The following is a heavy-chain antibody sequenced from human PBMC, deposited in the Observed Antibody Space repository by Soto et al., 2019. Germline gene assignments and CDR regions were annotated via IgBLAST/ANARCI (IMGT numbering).Heavy chain of an antibody. CDR3: ARSYRRYCSGGSCYSYYYYYMDV. CDR1: GGSISSYY. J-gene: IGHJ6*03. V-gene: IGHV4-59*01. CDR2: IYYSGST. Sequence: QVQLQESGPGLVKPSETLSLTCTVSGGSISSYYWSWIRQPPGKGLEWIGYIYYSGSTNYNPSLKSRVSISVDTSQNQFFLKLSSVTAADTAVYYCARSYRRYCSGGSCYSYYYYYMDVWGKGTTVTVSS. D-gene: IGHD2-15*01.